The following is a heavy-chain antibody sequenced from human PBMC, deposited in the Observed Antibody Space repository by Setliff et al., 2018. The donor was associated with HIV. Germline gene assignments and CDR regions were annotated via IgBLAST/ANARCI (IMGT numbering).Heavy chain of an antibody. CDR1: GGSFSGYY. CDR2: VNHSGST. V-gene: IGHV4-34*01. CDR3: TRRKYYGSEIYYGYYYYMDV. Sequence: SETLSLTCAVYGGSFSGYYWSWIRQPPGKGLEWIGEVNHSGSTNYNPSLKSRVTMSVDTSKNQFSLKLNSVTAADTAVYYCTRRKYYGSEIYYGYYYYMDVWDKGTTVTVSS. J-gene: IGHJ6*03. D-gene: IGHD3-10*01.